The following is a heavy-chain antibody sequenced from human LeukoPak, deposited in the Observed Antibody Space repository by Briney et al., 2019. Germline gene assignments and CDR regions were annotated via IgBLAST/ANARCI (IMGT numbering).Heavy chain of an antibody. CDR1: GFTFSSYS. CDR2: IYGGGST. V-gene: IGHV3-53*01. Sequence: GGSLRLSCAASGFTFSSYSMNWVRKAPGKGLEWVSIIYGGGSTYYANSVKGRFTISRDISKNTLYLQMNSLRVDDTAVYYRARVPYSSSSLSYFDYWGQGTLVTVSS. J-gene: IGHJ4*02. CDR3: ARVPYSSSSLSYFDY. D-gene: IGHD6-6*01.